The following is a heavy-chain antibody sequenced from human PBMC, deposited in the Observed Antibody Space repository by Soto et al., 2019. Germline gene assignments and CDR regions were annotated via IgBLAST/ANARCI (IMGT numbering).Heavy chain of an antibody. CDR3: ATGSRGYTSSFPRFYLEY. CDR2: ILPIFNTA. J-gene: IGHJ4*01. V-gene: IGHV1-69*13. D-gene: IGHD5-18*01. Sequence: SVKVSCKASGGTFSSNAISWVRQAPGQGPEWMGGILPIFNTANYAQNFQGRVTITADESTSTSYMELTSLKSEDTAIYYCATGSRGYTSSFPRFYLEYWGHGTLVTVSS. CDR1: GGTFSSNA.